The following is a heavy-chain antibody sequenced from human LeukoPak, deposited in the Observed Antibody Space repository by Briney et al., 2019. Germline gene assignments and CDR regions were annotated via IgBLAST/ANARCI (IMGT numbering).Heavy chain of an antibody. D-gene: IGHD3-22*01. CDR1: GFTFSSYS. Sequence: GGSLRLSCAASGFTFSSYSMNWVRQAPGKGLEWVSSISSSSSYIYYADSVKGRFTISRDNAKNSLYLQMNSLRAEDTAVYYCARDSASSGCCNYWGQGTLVTVSS. V-gene: IGHV3-21*01. CDR3: ARDSASSGCCNY. J-gene: IGHJ4*02. CDR2: ISSSSSYI.